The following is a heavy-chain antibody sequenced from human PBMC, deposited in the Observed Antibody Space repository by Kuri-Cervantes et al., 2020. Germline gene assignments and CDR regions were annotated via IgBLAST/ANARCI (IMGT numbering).Heavy chain of an antibody. D-gene: IGHD5-12*01. CDR1: GFNFRSNG. V-gene: IGHV3-30*03. J-gene: IGHJ6*03. Sequence: GGSLRLSCIASGFNFRSNGMHWVRQAPAKGLEWVAVISYDGSVKHYAESVKGRFIVSRDNSKNTLYLQMNSLTAEDTAVYYCARDFGYSGYDFPSYYMDVWGKGTTVTVSS. CDR3: ARDFGYSGYDFPSYYMDV. CDR2: ISYDGSVK.